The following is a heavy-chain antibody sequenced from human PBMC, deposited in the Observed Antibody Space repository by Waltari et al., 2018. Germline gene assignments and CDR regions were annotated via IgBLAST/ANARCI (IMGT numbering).Heavy chain of an antibody. V-gene: IGHV4-39*07. J-gene: IGHJ4*02. Sequence: QLQLQESGPGLVKPSETLSLTCTVSAGSISSSSYYWGWIRQPPGKGLEWIGSIYYSGSTYYNPSLKSRVTISVDTSKNQFSLKLSSVTAADTAVYYCARLPMTTVVIDGGVLFDYWGQGTLVTVSS. D-gene: IGHD4-17*01. CDR1: AGSISSSSYY. CDR2: IYYSGST. CDR3: ARLPMTTVVIDGGVLFDY.